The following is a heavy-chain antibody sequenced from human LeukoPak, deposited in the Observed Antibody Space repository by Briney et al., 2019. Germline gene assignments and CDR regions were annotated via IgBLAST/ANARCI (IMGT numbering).Heavy chain of an antibody. J-gene: IGHJ4*02. CDR2: ISSSSSYI. CDR1: GFTFSSYS. Sequence: GGSLRLSCAASGFTFSSYSMNWVRQAPGKGLEWVSSISSSSSYIYYADSVKGRFTISRDNAKNSLYLQMYSLRAEDTAVYYCARAEDPGYCGGDCYYFDYWGQGTLVTVSS. D-gene: IGHD2-21*02. CDR3: ARAEDPGYCGGDCYYFDY. V-gene: IGHV3-21*01.